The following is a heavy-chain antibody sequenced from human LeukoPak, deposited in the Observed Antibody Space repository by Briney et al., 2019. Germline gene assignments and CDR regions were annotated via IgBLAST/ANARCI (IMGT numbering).Heavy chain of an antibody. V-gene: IGHV4-59*01. CDR3: ARGGYIYGSRGNWFDP. CDR1: GVSISSYY. Sequence: PSETLSLTCSVSGVSISSYYWSCIRQPPGKGLEWIGYIFYSGSTNYNPSLKSRVTISADTSKNQFSLKLSSVTAADTAVYYCARGGYIYGSRGNWFDPWGQGTLVTVSS. CDR2: IFYSGST. J-gene: IGHJ5*02. D-gene: IGHD5-18*01.